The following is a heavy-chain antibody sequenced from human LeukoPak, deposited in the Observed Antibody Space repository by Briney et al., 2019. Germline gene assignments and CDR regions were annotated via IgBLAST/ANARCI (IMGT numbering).Heavy chain of an antibody. V-gene: IGHV4-39*01. J-gene: IGHJ4*02. CDR1: GGSISISSYY. Sequence: PETLSLTCTVSGGSISISSYYWGWIRQPPGKGLEWIGSIYYSGSTYYNPSLKSRVTISVDTSKNQFSLKLSSVTAADTAVYYCARGTSGWLAMFDYWGQGTLVTVSS. CDR3: ARGTSGWLAMFDY. D-gene: IGHD6-19*01. CDR2: IYYSGST.